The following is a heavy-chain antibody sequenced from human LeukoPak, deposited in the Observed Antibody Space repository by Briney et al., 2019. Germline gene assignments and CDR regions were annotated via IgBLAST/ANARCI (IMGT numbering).Heavy chain of an antibody. Sequence: SETLSLTCSVSGVSISAYYWSWIRQPAGKGLEWIGRIYPGESIYASEDTNYNPSLKSRVSMSGDTSKNQVSLKLRSVTAADTAVYYCARDPTTVTTIFDSWGQGTLVTVSS. CDR1: GVSISAYY. J-gene: IGHJ4*02. D-gene: IGHD4-17*01. CDR3: ARDPTTVTTIFDS. V-gene: IGHV4-4*07. CDR2: IYPGESIYASEDT.